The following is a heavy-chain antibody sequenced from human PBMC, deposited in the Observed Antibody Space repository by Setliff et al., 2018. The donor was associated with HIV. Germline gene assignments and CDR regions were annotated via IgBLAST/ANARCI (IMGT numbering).Heavy chain of an antibody. V-gene: IGHV4-34*01. CDR2: INHSGST. J-gene: IGHJ4*02. Sequence: SETLSLTCAVYGGSFSGYYWSWIRQPPGKGLEWIGEINHSGSTKYNPSLKSRVTISVDTSKNQFSLKLRSVTAADTAAYYCAREIPYSFGYYFDYWGQGTLVTVSS. D-gene: IGHD5-18*01. CDR1: GGSFSGYY. CDR3: AREIPYSFGYYFDY.